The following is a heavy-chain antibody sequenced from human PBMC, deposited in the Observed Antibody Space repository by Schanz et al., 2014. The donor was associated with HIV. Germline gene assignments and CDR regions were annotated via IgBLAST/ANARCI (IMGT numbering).Heavy chain of an antibody. D-gene: IGHD3-22*01. CDR2: MSYDGIRK. CDR3: AKPEYDSRGNSQSHFDY. V-gene: IGHV3-33*05. J-gene: IGHJ4*02. Sequence: QVDLVESGGGVVQPGRSLRLSCTASGFTFSNYGMHWVRQAPGKGLEWVAVMSYDGIRKNYADSVKGRFTISRDNSKNTLYLQMTTLRIDDTAVYYCAKPEYDSRGNSQSHFDYWGQGTLVTVSS. CDR1: GFTFSNYG.